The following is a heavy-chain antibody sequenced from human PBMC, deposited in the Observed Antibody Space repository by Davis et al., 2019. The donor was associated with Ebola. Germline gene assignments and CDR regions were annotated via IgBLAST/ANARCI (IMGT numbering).Heavy chain of an antibody. CDR3: ARSPRRIVLVVYDY. CDR1: GFTFSSYS. CDR2: ISSSSSYI. Sequence: GESLKISCAASGFTFSSYSMNWVRQAPGKGLEWVSSISSSSSYIYYADSVKGRFTISRDNAKNSLYLQMNSLRAEDTAVYDCARSPRRIVLVVYDYWGQGTLVTVPS. V-gene: IGHV3-21*01. D-gene: IGHD2-8*02. J-gene: IGHJ4*02.